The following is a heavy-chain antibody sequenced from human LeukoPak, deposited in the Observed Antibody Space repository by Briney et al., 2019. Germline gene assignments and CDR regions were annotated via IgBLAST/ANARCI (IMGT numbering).Heavy chain of an antibody. D-gene: IGHD6-19*01. CDR1: GGSISSATYY. CDR3: ARWRFDSGDHVFAY. J-gene: IGHJ4*02. V-gene: IGHV4-31*03. Sequence: SETLSLTCTVSGGSISSATYYWGWIRQHPGKGLEWVGLIYYSESTYYKPSLKSRITISVDTSNNQFSLELTSVTAADTAVYYCARWRFDSGDHVFAYWGQGTLVTVSS. CDR2: IYYSEST.